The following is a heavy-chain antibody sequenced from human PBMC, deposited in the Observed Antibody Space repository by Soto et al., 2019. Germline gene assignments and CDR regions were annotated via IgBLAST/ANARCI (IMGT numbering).Heavy chain of an antibody. CDR1: GGSISTYS. V-gene: IGHV4-4*07. CDR3: ANYDSGAADI. J-gene: IGHJ3*02. Sequence: QVHLQESGPGLVEPSETLSLTCTVSGGSISTYSCNWIRQPAGKGLEWIGRVDTTGVTNYIASLKHQFTMLLDTYKNKFSLSLRFVIVAGTAGYLCANYDSGAADIWGQGPMVTVS. D-gene: IGHD3-10*01. CDR2: VDTTGVT.